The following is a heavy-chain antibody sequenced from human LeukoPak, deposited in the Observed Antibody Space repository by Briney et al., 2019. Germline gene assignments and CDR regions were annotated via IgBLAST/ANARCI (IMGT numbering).Heavy chain of an antibody. CDR3: ARWETDKDAFDI. D-gene: IGHD1-26*01. CDR1: GASFSGYY. V-gene: IGHV4-34*01. J-gene: IGHJ3*02. Sequence: PSETLSLTCAVYGASFSGYYWSWIRQPPGKGLEWIGEINHSGSTNYNPSLKSRLTMSVDTSKNQFSLKLSSVTAADTAVYYCARWETDKDAFDIWGQGTMVTVSS. CDR2: INHSGST.